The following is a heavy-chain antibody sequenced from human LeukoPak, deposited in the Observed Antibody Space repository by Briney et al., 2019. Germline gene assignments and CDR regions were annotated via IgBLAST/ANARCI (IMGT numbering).Heavy chain of an antibody. J-gene: IGHJ4*02. V-gene: IGHV3-30*02. Sequence: PGGSLRLSCAASGFTFSSYGMHWVRQAPGKGLEWVAFIRYDGSNKCYADSVEGRFTISRDNSKNTLYLQMNSLRAEDTAVYYCAKLSRLAAPHWGQGTLVTVSS. CDR3: AKLSRLAAPH. D-gene: IGHD6-13*01. CDR2: IRYDGSNK. CDR1: GFTFSSYG.